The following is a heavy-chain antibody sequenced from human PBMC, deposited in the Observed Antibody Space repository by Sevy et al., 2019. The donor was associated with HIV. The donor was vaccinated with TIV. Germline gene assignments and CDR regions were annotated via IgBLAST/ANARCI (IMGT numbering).Heavy chain of an antibody. CDR3: AKLIVVVVAPGSRFDF. D-gene: IGHD2-15*01. CDR2: ISGSGGGT. CDR1: GFTFSSYA. V-gene: IGHV3-23*01. J-gene: IGHJ4*02. Sequence: GGSLRLSCAASGFTFSSYAMHWVRQAPGKGLEWVSVISGSGGGTNYADSVKGRFTISRDNSKNTLYLQMNTLRDEDTAVYYCAKLIVVVVAPGSRFDFWGQGALVTVSS.